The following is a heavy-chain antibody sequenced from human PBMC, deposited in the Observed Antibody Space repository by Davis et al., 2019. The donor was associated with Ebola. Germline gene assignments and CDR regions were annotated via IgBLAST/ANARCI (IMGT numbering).Heavy chain of an antibody. CDR1: GGTFSSYA. J-gene: IGHJ4*02. Sequence: SVKVSCKASGGTFSSYAISWVRQAPGQGLEWMGRIIPILGIANYAQKLQGRVTMTTDTSTSTTYLELRSLRSDDTAVYYCARDARVDPFDYWGQGTLVTVSS. V-gene: IGHV1-69*04. CDR2: IIPILGIA. D-gene: IGHD2-15*01. CDR3: ARDARVDPFDY.